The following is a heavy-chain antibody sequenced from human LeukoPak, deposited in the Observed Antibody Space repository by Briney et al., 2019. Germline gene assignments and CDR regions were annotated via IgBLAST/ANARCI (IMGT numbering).Heavy chain of an antibody. J-gene: IGHJ4*02. CDR3: ARDFRSIVVVPAAHIFDY. D-gene: IGHD2-2*01. V-gene: IGHV1-69*01. CDR2: IIPIFGTA. CDR1: GGTFSNYA. Sequence: SVKVSCXASGGTFSNYAISWVRQAHGQGLEWMGGIIPIFGTANYAQKFQGRVTITADESTSTAYMELSSLRSEDTAVYYCARDFRSIVVVPAAHIFDYWGQGTLVTVSS.